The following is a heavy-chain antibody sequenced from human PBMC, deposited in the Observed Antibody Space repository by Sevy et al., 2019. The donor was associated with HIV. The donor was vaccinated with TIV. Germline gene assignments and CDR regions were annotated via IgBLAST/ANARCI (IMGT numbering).Heavy chain of an antibody. D-gene: IGHD6-19*01. J-gene: IGHJ5*02. CDR2: IYYGGST. CDR1: GGSISSYY. Sequence: SETLSLTCTVSGGSISSYYWSWIRQPPGKGLEWIGYIYYGGSTNYTPSLKSRVTISVDTSKNQFSLKLSSVTAAETAVYYCAREWQWPNNWFDPWGQGTLVTVSS. V-gene: IGHV4-59*01. CDR3: AREWQWPNNWFDP.